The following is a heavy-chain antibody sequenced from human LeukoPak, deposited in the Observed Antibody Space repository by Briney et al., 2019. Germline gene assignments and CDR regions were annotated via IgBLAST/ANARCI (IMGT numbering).Heavy chain of an antibody. J-gene: IGHJ4*02. CDR3: ARGTSGYSSSWLDY. CDR2: INSDGIST. Sequence: GGSLRLSCAASGFTFSSIWMHWVRHAPGKGLVWVSRINSDGISTSYADSVKGRFTISRDNAKNTLYLQMNSLRAEDTAVYYCARGTSGYSSSWLDYWGQGTLVTVSS. V-gene: IGHV3-74*01. D-gene: IGHD6-13*01. CDR1: GFTFSSIW.